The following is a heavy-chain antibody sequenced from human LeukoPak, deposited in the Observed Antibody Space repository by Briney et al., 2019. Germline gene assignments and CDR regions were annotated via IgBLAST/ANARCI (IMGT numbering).Heavy chain of an antibody. D-gene: IGHD3-10*01. J-gene: IGHJ4*02. CDR2: ISWEGDTT. Sequence: GGSLRLSCAASGFTFDDYAMHWVRQAPGRGLEWVSLISWEGDTTYYADSVRGRFTISRDNSKNSLYLQMNSLTADDTAFYYCTRDTDYGSATNYFDHWGQGTLVSVSS. CDR3: TRDTDYGSATNYFDH. V-gene: IGHV3-43D*04. CDR1: GFTFDDYA.